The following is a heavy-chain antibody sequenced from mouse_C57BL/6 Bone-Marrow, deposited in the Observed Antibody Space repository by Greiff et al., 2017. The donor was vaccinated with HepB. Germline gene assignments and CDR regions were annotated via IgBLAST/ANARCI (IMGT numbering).Heavy chain of an antibody. J-gene: IGHJ3*01. V-gene: IGHV5-12*01. CDR2: ISNGGGST. CDR1: GFTFSDYY. Sequence: EVHLVESGGGLVQPGGSLKLSCAASGFTFSDYYMYWVRQTPEKRLEWVAYISNGGGSTYYPDTVKGRFTISRDNAKNTLYLQMSRLKSEDTAMYYCARPSKLGGVAYWGQGTLVTVSA. D-gene: IGHD4-1*01. CDR3: ARPSKLGGVAY.